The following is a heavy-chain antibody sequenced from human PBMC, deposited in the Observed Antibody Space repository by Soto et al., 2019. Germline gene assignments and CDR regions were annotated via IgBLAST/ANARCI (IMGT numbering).Heavy chain of an antibody. D-gene: IGHD2-2*01. CDR3: AIHPDIVVVPAAVY. V-gene: IGHV4-38-2*01. CDR2: IYHSGST. J-gene: IGHJ4*02. CDR1: GYSISSCYY. Sequence: QVQLQESGPGLVKPSETLSLTCAVSGYSISSCYYWGWIRQPPGKGLEWIGSIYHSGSTYYNPSLKSRVTISVDTSKNQFSLKLSSVTAADTAVYYCAIHPDIVVVPAAVYWGQGTLVTVSS.